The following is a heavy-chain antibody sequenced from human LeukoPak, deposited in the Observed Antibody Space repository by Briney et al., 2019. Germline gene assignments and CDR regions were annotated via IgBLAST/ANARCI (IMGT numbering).Heavy chain of an antibody. CDR2: INPSGGST. V-gene: IGHV1-46*01. CDR1: GYTFTSYY. CDR3: ARPREDYYDGSGYWGPPGY. D-gene: IGHD3-22*01. J-gene: IGHJ4*02. Sequence: ASVKVSCKASGYTFTSYYMHWVRQTPGQGLEWMGIINPSGGSTSYAQKFQGRVTMTRDMSTSTVYMELSSLRSEDTAVYYCARPREDYYDGSGYWGPPGYWGQGTLVTVSS.